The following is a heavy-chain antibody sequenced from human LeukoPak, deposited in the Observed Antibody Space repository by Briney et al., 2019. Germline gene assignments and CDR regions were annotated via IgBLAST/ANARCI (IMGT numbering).Heavy chain of an antibody. D-gene: IGHD5-18*01. CDR3: AREIGPRQLHLWGSAFDY. CDR1: GYTFTNYG. CDR2: IDTSNDNT. Sequence: ASVKVSCTASGYTFTNYGVSWVRQAPGQGFEWMGWIDTSNDNTSYAQKFQGRLTMTRDTSTTTVYMELSSLRSEDTAMYYCAREIGPRQLHLWGSAFDYWGQGTLVTVSS. J-gene: IGHJ4*02. V-gene: IGHV1-18*01.